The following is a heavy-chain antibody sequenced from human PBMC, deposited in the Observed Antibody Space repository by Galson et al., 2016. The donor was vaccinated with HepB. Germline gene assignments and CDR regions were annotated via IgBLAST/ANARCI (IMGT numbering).Heavy chain of an antibody. J-gene: IGHJ5*02. Sequence: SLRLSCAASGFAFSSHWMHWVRQDLGKGLVWVSRINSDGTTSNYADSVKGRFTISRANAKNTLYLQMNSLRAEETAVYFCVRDHSVVPTTAYNWFDPWGRGTLVTVSS. V-gene: IGHV3-74*01. D-gene: IGHD4-23*01. CDR2: INSDGTTS. CDR3: VRDHSVVPTTAYNWFDP. CDR1: GFAFSSHW.